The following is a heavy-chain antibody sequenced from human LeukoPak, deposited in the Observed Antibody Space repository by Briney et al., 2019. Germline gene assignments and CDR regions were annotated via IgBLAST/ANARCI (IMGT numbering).Heavy chain of an antibody. CDR1: GFTFSSYG. J-gene: IGHJ4*02. Sequence: GGSLRLSCAASGFTFSSYGMSWVRQAPGKGLEWVSAISGSGGSTYYADSVKGRFTISRDNSKNTLYLQMNSLRAEDTAVYYCAKSHLLLLWFGELRQYYFDYWGQGTLVTVSS. CDR2: ISGSGGST. V-gene: IGHV3-23*01. CDR3: AKSHLLLLWFGELRQYYFDY. D-gene: IGHD3-10*01.